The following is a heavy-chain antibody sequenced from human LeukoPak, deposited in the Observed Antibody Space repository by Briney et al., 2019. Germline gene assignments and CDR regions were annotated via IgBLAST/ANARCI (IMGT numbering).Heavy chain of an antibody. Sequence: GASVKVSCKVSGYTLTELSMHWVRQAPGKGLEWMGGFDPEDGETIYAQKFQGRVTMTEDTSTDTAYMELRSLRSDDTAVYYCARVAETYYYYMDVWGKGTTVTVSS. V-gene: IGHV1-24*01. CDR1: GYTLTELS. J-gene: IGHJ6*03. CDR3: ARVAETYYYYMDV. D-gene: IGHD2-21*01. CDR2: FDPEDGET.